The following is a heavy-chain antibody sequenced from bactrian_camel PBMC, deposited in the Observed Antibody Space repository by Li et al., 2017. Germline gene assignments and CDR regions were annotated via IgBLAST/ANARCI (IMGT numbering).Heavy chain of an antibody. Sequence: HVQLVESGGGSVQAGRSLRLSCVLSGYDYGRGCMAWFRQAPGVRREGVAQIAADGATMYADAVKGRFTISQDNTKTLVYLQMDNLKPEDTAMYYCAANFGPYCSGPYLARRANFEGRGTQVTVS. CDR1: GYDYGRGC. V-gene: IGHV3S53*01. CDR2: IAADGAT. J-gene: IGHJ4*01. D-gene: IGHD2*01.